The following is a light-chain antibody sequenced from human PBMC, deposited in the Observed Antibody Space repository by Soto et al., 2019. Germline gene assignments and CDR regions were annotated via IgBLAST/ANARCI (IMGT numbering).Light chain of an antibody. J-gene: IGLJ1*01. CDR3: TSNAVTNTYV. V-gene: IGLV2-8*01. CDR1: SSDVGAYNF. Sequence: QSALTQPPSASGSPGQSVTISCTGTSSDVGAYNFVSWYQQRPGKAPKLIIYEVSKRPSGVPDRFSGSKSGNTASLTVSGLQAEDEADYYCTSNAVTNTYVFGTGTKVTVL. CDR2: EVS.